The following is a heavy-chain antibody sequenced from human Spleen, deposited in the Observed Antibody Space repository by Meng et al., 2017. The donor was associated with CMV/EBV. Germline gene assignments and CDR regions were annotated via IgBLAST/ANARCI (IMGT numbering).Heavy chain of an antibody. CDR2: ISGSSSYI. CDR1: GFTFSSYS. D-gene: IGHD4-23*01. CDR3: ARDYTPVVTALNQH. J-gene: IGHJ1*01. Sequence: GGSLRLSCAASGFTFSSYSMTWVRQAPGKGLEWVSSISGSSSYIYYADSVKGRFTIFRDNAKNSLYLQMNSLRAEDTAVYYCARDYTPVVTALNQHWGQDTLVTVSS. V-gene: IGHV3-21*06.